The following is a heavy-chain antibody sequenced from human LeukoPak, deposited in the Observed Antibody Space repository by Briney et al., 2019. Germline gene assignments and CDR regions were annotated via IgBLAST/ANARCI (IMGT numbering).Heavy chain of an antibody. V-gene: IGHV4-59*11. Sequence: PSETLSLTCIVSGGSINNHYWTWIRQTPGKGLEWIGDIHYTGTTKYNPSLKSRVTISVDTSKNQFSLKLSSVTAADTAVYYCARDDCTNGVCYPYYYYYMDVWGKGTTVTVSS. CDR2: IHYTGTT. CDR3: ARDDCTNGVCYPYYYYYMDV. D-gene: IGHD2-8*01. J-gene: IGHJ6*03. CDR1: GGSINNHY.